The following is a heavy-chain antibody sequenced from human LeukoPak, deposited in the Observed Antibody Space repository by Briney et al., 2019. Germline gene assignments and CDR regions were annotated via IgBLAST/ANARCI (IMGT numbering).Heavy chain of an antibody. V-gene: IGHV1-8*03. CDR3: ARAIRYQLLSDY. D-gene: IGHD2-2*01. Sequence: ASVKVSCKTSGYTFSTYDINWVRQAAGQGLEWMGWMNPNSGNTGFAQKFQGRATITRDTSITTAYLELSSLRSEDTAVYYCARAIRYQLLSDYWGQGTLVTVSS. J-gene: IGHJ4*02. CDR2: MNPNSGNT. CDR1: GYTFSTYD.